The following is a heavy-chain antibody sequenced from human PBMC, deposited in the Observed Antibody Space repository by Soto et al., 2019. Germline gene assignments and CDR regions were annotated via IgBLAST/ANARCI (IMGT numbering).Heavy chain of an antibody. CDR3: AVWDYYYYYYMDV. V-gene: IGHV1-8*01. CDR1: GYTFSSYD. Sequence: VSVKLYCKASGYTFSSYDINWVRQATGQGLEWMGWMNPNSGNTGYAQKFQGRVTMTRNTSISTAYMELSSLRSEDTAVYYCAVWDYYYYYYMDVWGKGTTVTVSS. CDR2: MNPNSGNT. J-gene: IGHJ6*03. D-gene: IGHD7-27*01.